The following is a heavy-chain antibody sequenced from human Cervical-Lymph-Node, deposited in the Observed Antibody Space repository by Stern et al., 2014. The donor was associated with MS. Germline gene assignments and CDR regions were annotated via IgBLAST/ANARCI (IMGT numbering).Heavy chain of an antibody. D-gene: IGHD2-15*01. V-gene: IGHV3-9*01. CDR1: GFSFVEYA. Sequence: EVQLVVSGGGLVQPGRSLSLPFAASGFSFVEYAMHCVRPAPGKGLGWVSGIRRDRGQMGYADSVKGRFTISRDNAKNSLYLQMNSLRVEDTALYYCAKDEGYCSDGTCYSRYYGLDVWGQGTTVTVSS. CDR2: IRRDRGQM. J-gene: IGHJ6*02. CDR3: AKDEGYCSDGTCYSRYYGLDV.